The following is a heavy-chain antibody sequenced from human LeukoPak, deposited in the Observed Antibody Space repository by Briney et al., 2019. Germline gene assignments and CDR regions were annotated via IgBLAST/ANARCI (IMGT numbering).Heavy chain of an antibody. CDR1: GFTFSSYW. V-gene: IGHV3-7*01. J-gene: IGHJ4*02. Sequence: GGSLRLSCADSGFTFSSYWMSWVRPALGKGLEWVANIKQDGSEKYYVDSVKGRFTISRDNAKNSLYLQMNSLRAEDTAVYYCAREWNGGNSEGYYFDYWGQGTLVTVSS. CDR3: AREWNGGNSEGYYFDY. D-gene: IGHD4-23*01. CDR2: IKQDGSEK.